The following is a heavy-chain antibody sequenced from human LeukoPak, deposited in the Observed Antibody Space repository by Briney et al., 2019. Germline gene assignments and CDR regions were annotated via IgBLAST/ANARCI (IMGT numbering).Heavy chain of an antibody. V-gene: IGHV3-33*01. J-gene: IGHJ3*02. CDR2: IWADGTNK. CDR3: ARGPLLAFDI. CDR1: GFTFGSYA. Sequence: GGSLRLSCAASGFTFGSYAMHWVRQAPGKGLEWVAVIWADGTNKYYSDSVKGRFTISRDNSKNTLYLQMNSLRAEDTAVYYCARGPLLAFDIWGQGTMVTVSS.